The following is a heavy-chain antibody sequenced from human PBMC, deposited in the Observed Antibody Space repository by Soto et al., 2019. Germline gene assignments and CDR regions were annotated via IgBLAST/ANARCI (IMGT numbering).Heavy chain of an antibody. CDR3: ARDDYYDSSGYYGDAFDI. D-gene: IGHD3-22*01. CDR1: GFTFSDYY. J-gene: IGHJ3*02. Sequence: PGGSLRLSCAASGFTFSDYYMSWVRQAPGKGLEWVSYISSSGSTIYYADSVKGRFTISRDNAKNSLYLQMNSLRAEDTAVYYCARDDYYDSSGYYGDAFDIWGQGTMVTVSS. V-gene: IGHV3-11*01. CDR2: ISSSGSTI.